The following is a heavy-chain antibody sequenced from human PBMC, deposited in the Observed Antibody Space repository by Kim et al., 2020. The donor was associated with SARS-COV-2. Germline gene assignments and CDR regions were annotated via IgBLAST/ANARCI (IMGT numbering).Heavy chain of an antibody. CDR3: ARARALYDSSGYYYFPYYYYYGMDV. D-gene: IGHD3-22*01. CDR2: INHSGST. J-gene: IGHJ6*02. V-gene: IGHV4-34*01. CDR1: GGSFSGYY. Sequence: SETLSLTCAVYGGSFSGYYWSWIRQPPGKGLEWIGEINHSGSTNYNPSLKSRVTISVDTSKNQFSLKLSSVTAADTAVYYCARARALYDSSGYYYFPYYYYYGMDVWGQGTTVTVSS.